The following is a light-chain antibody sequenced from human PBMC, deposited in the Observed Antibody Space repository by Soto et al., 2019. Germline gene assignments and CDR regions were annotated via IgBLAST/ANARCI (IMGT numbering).Light chain of an antibody. CDR3: QQYKAHPPT. Sequence: DIQMTQSPSSLSASVGDRVTITCRASEDISNFLAWFQQRPGEAPQSLMFEASYFESGVSSRFSGSGYGTEFTLTISSLQPEDIATYYCQQYKAHPPTFGGGTKVQI. V-gene: IGKV1-16*01. CDR2: EAS. J-gene: IGKJ4*01. CDR1: EDISNF.